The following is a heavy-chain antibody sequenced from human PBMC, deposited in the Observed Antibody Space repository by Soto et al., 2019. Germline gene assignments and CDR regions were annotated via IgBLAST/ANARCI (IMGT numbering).Heavy chain of an antibody. D-gene: IGHD3-3*01. V-gene: IGHV3-33*01. Sequence: QVQLVESGGGVVQPGRSLRLSCAASGFTFSSYGMHWVRQAPGKGLEWVAVIRYDGSNKYYADSVKGRFTISRDNSKNTLYLQMNSLRAEDTAVYYCARGGIFVWSGYYRDYYGMDVWGQGTTVTVSS. CDR2: IRYDGSNK. CDR3: ARGGIFVWSGYYRDYYGMDV. CDR1: GFTFSSYG. J-gene: IGHJ6*02.